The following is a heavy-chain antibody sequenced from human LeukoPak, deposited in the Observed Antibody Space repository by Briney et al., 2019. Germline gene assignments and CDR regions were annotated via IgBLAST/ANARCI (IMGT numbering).Heavy chain of an antibody. Sequence: GGSLRLSCAASGFTFSNYWMHWVRQAPGKGLVWVSRINSDGINTSYADSVKGRFTISRDNAKNTLNLQMNSLRAEDTAVYYCARDRTKGIAAAPDAFDIWGQGTMVTVSS. CDR1: GFTFSNYW. CDR2: INSDGINT. V-gene: IGHV3-74*01. D-gene: IGHD6-13*01. J-gene: IGHJ3*02. CDR3: ARDRTKGIAAAPDAFDI.